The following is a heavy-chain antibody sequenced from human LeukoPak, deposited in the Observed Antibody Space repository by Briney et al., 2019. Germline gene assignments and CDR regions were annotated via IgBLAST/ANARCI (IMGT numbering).Heavy chain of an antibody. CDR2: INAGNGNT. Sequence: ASVKVSCKASGYTFTSYAMHWVRQAPGQRLEWMGWINAGNGNTKYSQKFQGRITITRDTSASTAYMELSSLRSEDTAVYYCARPYYYGYWYFDLWGRGTLVTVSS. CDR3: ARPYYYGYWYFDL. CDR1: GYTFTSYA. V-gene: IGHV1-3*01. J-gene: IGHJ2*01. D-gene: IGHD3-10*01.